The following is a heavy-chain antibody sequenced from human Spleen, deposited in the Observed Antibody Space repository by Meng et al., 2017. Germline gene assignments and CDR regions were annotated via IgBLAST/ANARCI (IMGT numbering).Heavy chain of an antibody. CDR2: INHSGST. V-gene: IGHV4-34*01. D-gene: IGHD5-24*01. J-gene: IGHJ4*02. CDR1: GGSFSGYY. Sequence: QVQLHQWGAGLLNPSETLSLPCAVYGGSFSGYYWSWIRQPPGKGLEWIGEINHSGSTNYNPSLKSRVTISVDTSKNQFSLKLSSVTAADTAVYYCASCGDGYDSLCYFDYWGQGTLVTVFS. CDR3: ASCGDGYDSLCYFDY.